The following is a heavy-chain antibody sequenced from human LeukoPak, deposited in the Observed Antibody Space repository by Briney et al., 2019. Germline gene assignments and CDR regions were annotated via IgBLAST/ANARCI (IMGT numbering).Heavy chain of an antibody. CDR2: ISYDGSNK. V-gene: IGHV3-30-3*01. J-gene: IGHJ5*02. CDR3: ARDRSSLYSSSWYVNWFDP. Sequence: GGSLRLSCAASGFTFSSYAMHWVRQAPGKGLEWVAVISYDGSNKYYADSVKGSFTITRDNSKNTLYLQMNCLRAEDTAVYYCARDRSSLYSSSWYVNWFDPWGQGTLVTVSS. D-gene: IGHD6-13*01. CDR1: GFTFSSYA.